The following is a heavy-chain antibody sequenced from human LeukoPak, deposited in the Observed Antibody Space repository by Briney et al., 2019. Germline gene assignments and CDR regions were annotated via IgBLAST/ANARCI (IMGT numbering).Heavy chain of an antibody. CDR1: GFTFSSYA. Sequence: GGSLRLSCAASGFTFSSYAMSWVRQAPGKGLEWVSVISGSGGRTYYADSVKGRFTISRDNSKNTLYLQMNSLRVEDTAVYYCAKEIYGDPTGGRFQHWGQGTLVTVSS. CDR2: ISGSGGRT. V-gene: IGHV3-23*01. CDR3: AKEIYGDPTGGRFQH. D-gene: IGHD4-17*01. J-gene: IGHJ1*01.